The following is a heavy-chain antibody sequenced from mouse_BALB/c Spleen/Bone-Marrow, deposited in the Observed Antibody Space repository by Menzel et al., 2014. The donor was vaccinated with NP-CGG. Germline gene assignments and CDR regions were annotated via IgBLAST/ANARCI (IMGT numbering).Heavy chain of an antibody. V-gene: IGHV1-77*01. J-gene: IGHJ3*01. CDR2: IYPGNGNT. Sequence: VQLQQSGAELARPGASVKLSCKASGYTFTDYYINWVRRRTGQGLEWIGEIYPGNGNTYYNEKFKGKATLTADKSSSTAYMRLSSLTSEDSAVYFCARGGYYRYDGFAYWGQGTLVTVSA. D-gene: IGHD2-14*01. CDR3: ARGGYYRYDGFAY. CDR1: GYTFTDYY.